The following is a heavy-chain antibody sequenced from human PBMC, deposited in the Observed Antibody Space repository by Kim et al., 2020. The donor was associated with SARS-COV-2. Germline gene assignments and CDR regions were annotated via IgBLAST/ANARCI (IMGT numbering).Heavy chain of an antibody. CDR2: ISWNSGSI. V-gene: IGHV3-9*01. Sequence: GGSLRLSCAASGFTFDDYAMHWVRQAPGKGLEWVSGISWNSGSIGYADSVKGRFTISRDNAKNSLYLQMNSLRAEDTALYYCAKEGTYSYGLYYYYYGMDVWGQGTTVTVSS. CDR3: AKEGTYSYGLYYYYYGMDV. J-gene: IGHJ6*02. D-gene: IGHD5-18*01. CDR1: GFTFDDYA.